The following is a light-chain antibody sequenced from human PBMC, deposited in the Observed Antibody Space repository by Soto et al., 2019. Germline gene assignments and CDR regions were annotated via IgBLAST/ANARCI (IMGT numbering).Light chain of an antibody. CDR2: GAS. Sequence: EIGMTQSAATLSVSPGERATLSCRASQSVSSNLAWYQQKPGQAPRLLIYGASSRATGVPTRFSGSGSGADYTLTISRLEPEDSAVYYCQQYGYSFWTFGQGTKVDIK. CDR1: QSVSSN. V-gene: IGKV3D-15*01. CDR3: QQYGYSFWT. J-gene: IGKJ1*01.